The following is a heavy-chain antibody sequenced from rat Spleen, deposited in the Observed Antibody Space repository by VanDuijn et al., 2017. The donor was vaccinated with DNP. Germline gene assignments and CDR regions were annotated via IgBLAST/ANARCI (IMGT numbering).Heavy chain of an antibody. CDR1: GFTFSNYD. Sequence: EVQLVESGGHLVQPGRSLTLSCVASGFTFSNYDMAWVRQAPTQGLEWVASITNSGGSTYYRDSVKGRFTISRDNAKDTQYLQMDSLRSEDTATYYCATGVYGGYEDWFAYWGQGTLVTVSS. J-gene: IGHJ3*01. CDR2: ITNSGGST. CDR3: ATGVYGGYEDWFAY. V-gene: IGHV5S13*01. D-gene: IGHD1-11*01.